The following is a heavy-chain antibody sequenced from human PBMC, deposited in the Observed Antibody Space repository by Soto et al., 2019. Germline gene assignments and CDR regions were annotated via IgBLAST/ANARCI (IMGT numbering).Heavy chain of an antibody. CDR2: ISSSSYI. D-gene: IGHD3-22*01. CDR3: ARDQVCDSSHYGMDV. CDR1: GFTFSSYS. J-gene: IGHJ6*02. Sequence: GGSLRLSCAASGFTFSSYSMNWVRQAPGKGLEWVSSISSSSYIYYADSVKGRFTISRDNAKNSLDLQMNSLRAEDTAVYYCARDQVCDSSHYGMDVWGQGTTVTVAS. V-gene: IGHV3-21*01.